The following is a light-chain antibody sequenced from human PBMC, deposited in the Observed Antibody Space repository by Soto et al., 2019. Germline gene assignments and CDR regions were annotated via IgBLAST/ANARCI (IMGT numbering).Light chain of an antibody. CDR2: AVT. CDR1: SSDIGSYDY. J-gene: IGLJ2*01. V-gene: IGLV2-8*01. Sequence: QSALTQPPSASGSPGQSVTISCTGTSSDIGSYDYVSWYQQHPGKAPKLIIYAVTKRPSGVPDRFSGSKSGNTASLTVSWLQAEDEDDYFCSSYVASNVVFGGGTKLTVL. CDR3: SSYVASNVV.